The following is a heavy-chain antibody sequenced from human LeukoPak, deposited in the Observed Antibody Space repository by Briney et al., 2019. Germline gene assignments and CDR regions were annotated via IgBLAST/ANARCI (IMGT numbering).Heavy chain of an antibody. V-gene: IGHV3-30*18. CDR2: ISYDGSNK. CDR3: AKGYSSGCYSPFDY. Sequence: PGGSLRLSCAASGLTFSSYGMHWVRQAPGKGREWVAVISYDGSNKYYADSVKGRFTISRDNSKNTLYLQMNSLRAEDTAVYYCAKGYSSGCYSPFDYWGQGTLVTVSS. J-gene: IGHJ4*02. CDR1: GLTFSSYG. D-gene: IGHD3-22*01.